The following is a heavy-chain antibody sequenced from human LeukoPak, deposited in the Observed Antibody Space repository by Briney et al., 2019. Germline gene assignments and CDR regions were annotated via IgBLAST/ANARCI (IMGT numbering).Heavy chain of an antibody. Sequence: ASVKVSRKASGYTFTSYAMNWVRQAPGQGLEWMGWINTNTGNPTYAQGFTGRFVFSLDTSVSTAYLQISSLKAEDTAVYYCARDFPPELAVVAPDCWGQGTLVTVSS. J-gene: IGHJ4*02. CDR1: GYTFTSYA. CDR2: INTNTGNP. CDR3: ARDFPPELAVVAPDC. D-gene: IGHD2-15*01. V-gene: IGHV7-4-1*02.